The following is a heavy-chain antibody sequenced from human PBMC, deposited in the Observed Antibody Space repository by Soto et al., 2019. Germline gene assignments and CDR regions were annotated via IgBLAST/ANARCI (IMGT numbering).Heavy chain of an antibody. CDR1: GFTFSDYY. J-gene: IGHJ4*02. CDR2: ISSSGSTI. CDR3: ARVGRVVPAAIIYFDY. Sequence: GGSLRLSCAASGFTFSDYYMSWIRQAPGKGLEWVSYISSSGSTIYYADSVKGRFTISRDNAKNSLYLQMNSLRAEDTAVYYCARVGRVVPAAIIYFDYWGQGTLVTVSS. D-gene: IGHD2-2*02. V-gene: IGHV3-11*01.